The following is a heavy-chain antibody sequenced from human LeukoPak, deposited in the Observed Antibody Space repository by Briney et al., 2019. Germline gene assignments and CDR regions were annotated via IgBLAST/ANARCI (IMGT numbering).Heavy chain of an antibody. CDR2: IYYSGST. CDR1: DGSISSYY. V-gene: IGHV4-59*01. D-gene: IGHD2-15*01. J-gene: IGHJ4*02. Sequence: SETLSLTCTVSDGSISSYYWSWIRQPPGKGLEWIGYIYYSGSTNYNPSLKSRVTISVDTSKNQFSLKLSSVTAADTAVYYCARVGNCSGGSCYSDYFEYWGQGTLVTVSS. CDR3: ARVGNCSGGSCYSDYFEY.